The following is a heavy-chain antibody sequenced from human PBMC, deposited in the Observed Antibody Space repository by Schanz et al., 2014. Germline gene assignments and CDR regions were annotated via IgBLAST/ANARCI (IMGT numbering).Heavy chain of an antibody. CDR2: IYYSGST. Sequence: QLQMQESGPGLVKPSETLSLTCSVSGDSISSTSYYWGWIRQPPGKGLEWIGSIYYSGSTYYNASQKRRSTIPVDPSKTQFPLNLNSVTAADSAVYYCARLWGGWRIPDYWGQGTLVTVSS. V-gene: IGHV4-39*01. D-gene: IGHD6-19*01. CDR1: GDSISSTSYY. CDR3: ARLWGGWRIPDY. J-gene: IGHJ4*02.